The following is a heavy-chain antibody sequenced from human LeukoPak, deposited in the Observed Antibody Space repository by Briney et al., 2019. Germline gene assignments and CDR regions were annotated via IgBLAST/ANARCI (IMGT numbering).Heavy chain of an antibody. CDR1: GFTFSSYS. V-gene: IGHV3-21*01. J-gene: IGHJ4*02. CDR2: ISSSSSYI. CDR3: ARDGVVPAAIFPFDC. D-gene: IGHD2-2*02. Sequence: GGSLRLSCAASGFTFSSYSMNWVRQAPGKGLEWVSSISSSSSYIYYADSVKGRFTISRDNAKNSLYLQMNSLRAEDTAVYYCARDGVVPAAIFPFDCWGQGTLVTVSS.